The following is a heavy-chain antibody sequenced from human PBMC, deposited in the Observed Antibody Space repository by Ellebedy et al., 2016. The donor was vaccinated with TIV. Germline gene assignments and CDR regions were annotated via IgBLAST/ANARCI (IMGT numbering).Heavy chain of an antibody. Sequence: PGGSLRLSCAASGLTFSSHAMSWVRQAPGKGLGWVSSISDIGGNTYYADSVKGRFTISRDNSKNTLYLQMNSLRAEDTAVYYCARDPVGVGPAFDIWGQGTMVTVSS. V-gene: IGHV3-23*01. D-gene: IGHD4-23*01. CDR1: GLTFSSHA. CDR2: ISDIGGNT. CDR3: ARDPVGVGPAFDI. J-gene: IGHJ3*02.